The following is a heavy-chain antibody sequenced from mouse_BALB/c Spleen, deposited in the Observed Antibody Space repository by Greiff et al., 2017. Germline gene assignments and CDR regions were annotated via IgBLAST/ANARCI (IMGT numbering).Heavy chain of an antibody. D-gene: IGHD3-3*01. CDR2: INPSSGYT. J-gene: IGHJ1*01. CDR3: ARGDEDWYFDV. Sequence: QVQLQQSGAELARPGASVKMSCKASGYTFTSYTMHWVKQRPGQGLEWIGYINPSSGYTNYNQKFKDKATLTADKSSSTAYMQLSSLTSEDSAVYYCARGDEDWYFDVWGAGTTVTVSS. V-gene: IGHV1-4*01. CDR1: GYTFTSYT.